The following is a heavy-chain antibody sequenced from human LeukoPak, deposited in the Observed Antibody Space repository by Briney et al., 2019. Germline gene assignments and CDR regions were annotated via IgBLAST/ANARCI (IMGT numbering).Heavy chain of an antibody. D-gene: IGHD3-10*01. CDR1: GFTFDDYT. CDR3: ARDGYGSGSSPNNWFDP. Sequence: GGSLRLSCAASGFTFDDYTMHWVRQAPGKGLERVSLISWDGGSTYYADSVKGRFTISRDNAKNTLYLQMNSLRAEDTAVYYCARDGYGSGSSPNNWFDPWGQGTLVTVSS. J-gene: IGHJ5*02. CDR2: ISWDGGST. V-gene: IGHV3-43*01.